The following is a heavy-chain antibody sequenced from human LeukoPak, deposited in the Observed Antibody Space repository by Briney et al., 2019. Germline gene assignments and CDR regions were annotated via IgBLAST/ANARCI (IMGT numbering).Heavy chain of an antibody. D-gene: IGHD3-3*01. Sequence: ASVKVSCKASGGTFSSYTISWVRQAPGQGLEWMGRIIPIFGTANYAQKFQGRVTITADESTSTAYMELSSLRSEDTAVYYCALGGPFWSGRNWFDPWGQGTLVTVSS. J-gene: IGHJ5*02. CDR1: GGTFSSYT. CDR3: ALGGPFWSGRNWFDP. V-gene: IGHV1-69*13. CDR2: IIPIFGTA.